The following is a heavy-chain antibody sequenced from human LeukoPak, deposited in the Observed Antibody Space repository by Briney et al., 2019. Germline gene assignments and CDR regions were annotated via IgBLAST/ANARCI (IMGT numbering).Heavy chain of an antibody. CDR2: ISHGGRT. CDR3: AGIVGNIVVFDY. Sequence: SSETLSLTCAVSGYSISSDYYWGWIRQPPGKGLEWIGSISHGGRTYYNPSFKSRVTTSVDTSKNEVSLKLSSVTAADTAVYYCAGIVGNIVVFDYWGQGTLVTVSS. V-gene: IGHV4-38-2*01. J-gene: IGHJ4*02. CDR1: GYSISSDYY. D-gene: IGHD2-15*01.